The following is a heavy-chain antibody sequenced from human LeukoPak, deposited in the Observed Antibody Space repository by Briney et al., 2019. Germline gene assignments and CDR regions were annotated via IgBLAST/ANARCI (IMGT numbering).Heavy chain of an antibody. CDR1: GGSFSGYY. CDR3: ARVRGPSGDWVYWYFDL. CDR2: INHSGST. D-gene: IGHD2-21*02. Sequence: NTSETLSLTCAVYGGSFSGYYWSWIRQPPGKGLEWIGEINHSGSTNYNPSLKSRVTISVDTSKNQFSLKLSSVTAADTAVYYCARVRGPSGDWVYWYFDLWGRGTLVTVSS. V-gene: IGHV4-34*01. J-gene: IGHJ2*01.